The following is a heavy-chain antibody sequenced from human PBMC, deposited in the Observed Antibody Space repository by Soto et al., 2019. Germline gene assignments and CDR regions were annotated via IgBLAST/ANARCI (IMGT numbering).Heavy chain of an antibody. D-gene: IGHD2-8*02. CDR2: INHSGST. J-gene: IGHJ4*02. CDR1: GGSFSGYY. CDR3: ARDKITGLFDY. V-gene: IGHV4-34*01. Sequence: QVQLQQWGAGLLKPSETLSLTCAVYGGSFSGYYWTWIRQPPGTGLEWIGEINHSGSTNYNPSLKSRGTISVDTSKHKFSLKLTSVTAADTAVYYCARDKITGLFDYWGQGTLVTVSS.